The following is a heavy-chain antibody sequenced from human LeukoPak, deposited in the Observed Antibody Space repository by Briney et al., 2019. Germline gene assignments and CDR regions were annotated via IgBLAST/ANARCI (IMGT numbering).Heavy chain of an antibody. CDR2: IYYSGST. D-gene: IGHD3-10*01. CDR1: GGSITGYY. V-gene: IGHV4-59*01. J-gene: IGHJ4*02. Sequence: SETLSLTCTVSGGSITGYYWSWIRQPPGKGLEWIGYIYYSGSTNYNPSLTSRVTISADTSKNQFSLKLSSVTAADTAVYYCATYLFRGDTHYFDYWGQGIVVTVSS. CDR3: ATYLFRGDTHYFDY.